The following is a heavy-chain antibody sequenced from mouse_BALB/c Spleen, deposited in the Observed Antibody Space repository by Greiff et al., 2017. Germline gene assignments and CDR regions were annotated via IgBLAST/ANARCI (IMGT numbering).Heavy chain of an antibody. J-gene: IGHJ4*01. CDR3: ARPSYYYGSSPYAMDY. V-gene: IGHV2-6-7*01. CDR2: IWGDGST. D-gene: IGHD1-1*01. CDR1: GFSLTGYG. Sequence: VQLVESGPGLVAPSQSLSITCTVSGFSLTGYGVNWVRQPPGKGLEWLGMIWGDGSTDYNSALKSRLSISKDNSKSQVFLKMNSLQTDDTARYYCARPSYYYGSSPYAMDYWGQGTSVTVSS.